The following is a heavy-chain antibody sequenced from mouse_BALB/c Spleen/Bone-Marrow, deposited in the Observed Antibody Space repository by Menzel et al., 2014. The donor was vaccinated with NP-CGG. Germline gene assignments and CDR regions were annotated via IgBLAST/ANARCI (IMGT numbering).Heavy chain of an antibody. D-gene: IGHD2-3*01. Sequence: SGAEPVKPGASVKLSCTASGFNIKDTXXHWVXQRPEXGLEWIXXXDPXXGKTKYDPKFQGKATITADTSSNTAYLQLSSLTSEDTAVYYCARGHGYYVGYYFDNWGQGTTLTVSS. CDR1: GFNIKDTX. CDR3: ARGHGYYVGYYFDN. CDR2: XDPXXGKT. J-gene: IGHJ2*01. V-gene: IGHV14-3*02.